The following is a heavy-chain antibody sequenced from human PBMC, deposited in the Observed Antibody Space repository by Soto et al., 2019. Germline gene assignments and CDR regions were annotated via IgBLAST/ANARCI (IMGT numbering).Heavy chain of an antibody. CDR2: IIPILGIA. Sequence: QVQLVQSGAEVKKPGSSVKVSCTASGGTFSSYTISWVRQAPGQGLEWMGRIIPILGIANYAQKFQGRVTITADKSTSTAYMELSSLRSEDTAVYYCARGGWFDYYYGMDVWGQGTTVTVSS. D-gene: IGHD6-19*01. V-gene: IGHV1-69*02. CDR1: GGTFSSYT. J-gene: IGHJ6*02. CDR3: ARGGWFDYYYGMDV.